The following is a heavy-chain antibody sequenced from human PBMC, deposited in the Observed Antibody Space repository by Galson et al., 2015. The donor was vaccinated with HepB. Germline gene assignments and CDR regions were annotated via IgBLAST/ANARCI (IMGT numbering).Heavy chain of an antibody. CDR1: GSTFTSYD. CDR3: ARGLGDYYGSGSPYYGMDV. V-gene: IGHV1-8*01. J-gene: IGHJ6*02. CDR2: MNPNSGNT. Sequence: SVKVSCKASGSTFTSYDINWVRQATGQGLEWMGWMNPNSGNTGYAQKFQGRVTMTRNTSISTAYMELSSLRSEDTAVYYCARGLGDYYGSGSPYYGMDVWGQGTTVTVSS. D-gene: IGHD3-10*01.